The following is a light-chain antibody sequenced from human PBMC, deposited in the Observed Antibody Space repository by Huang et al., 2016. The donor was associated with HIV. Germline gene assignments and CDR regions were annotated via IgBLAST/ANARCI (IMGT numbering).Light chain of an antibody. J-gene: IGKJ4*01. CDR2: EVS. CDR1: QSLLHSDGETY. CDR3: MQRTQRPLT. V-gene: IGKV2D-29*02. Sequence: DIVMTQTPLSLSVTPGQPASISCKSSQSLLHSDGETYLYWYLHKPGQSPQLRSYEVSSRVSGVADRFSGSGSGTDFTLRISRVEAEDVGVYYCMQRTQRPLTFGGGTKVEIK.